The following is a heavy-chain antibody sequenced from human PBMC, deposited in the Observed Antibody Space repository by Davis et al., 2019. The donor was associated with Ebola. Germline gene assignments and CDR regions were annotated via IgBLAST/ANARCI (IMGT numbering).Heavy chain of an antibody. CDR2: INHSGST. CDR3: ARATTVTTRYFDL. J-gene: IGHJ2*01. V-gene: IGHV4-34*01. CDR1: GGSFSGYY. Sequence: PSETLSLTCAVYGGSFSGYYWSWIRQPPGKGLEWIGEINHSGSTNYNPSLKSRVTISVDTSKNQFSLKLSSVTAADTAVYYCARATTVTTRYFDLWGRGTLVTVSS. D-gene: IGHD4-17*01.